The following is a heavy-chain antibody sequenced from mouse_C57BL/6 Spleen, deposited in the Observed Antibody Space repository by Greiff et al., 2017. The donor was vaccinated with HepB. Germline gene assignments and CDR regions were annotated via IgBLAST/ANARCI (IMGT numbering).Heavy chain of an antibody. Sequence: QVQLKQPGAELVRPGSSVKLSCKASGYTFTSYWMHWVKQRPIQGLEWIGNIDPSDSETHYNQKFKDKATLTVDKSSSTAYMQLSSLTSEDSAVYYCARRGGSSYYYAMDYWGQGTSVTVSS. J-gene: IGHJ4*01. CDR2: IDPSDSET. CDR3: ARRGGSSYYYAMDY. D-gene: IGHD1-1*01. CDR1: GYTFTSYW. V-gene: IGHV1-52*01.